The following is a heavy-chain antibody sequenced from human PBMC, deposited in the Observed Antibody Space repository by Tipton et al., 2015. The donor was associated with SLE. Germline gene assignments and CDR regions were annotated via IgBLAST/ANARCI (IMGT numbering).Heavy chain of an antibody. J-gene: IGHJ3*02. V-gene: IGHV3-30*18. Sequence: SLRLSCAASGFTFSSYGMHWVRQAPGKGLEWVAVIWYDGGNKYYADSVKGRFTISRDNSKNTLYLQMNSLRAEDTAVFYCAKDRTMVVDAFDIWGQGTMVTVSS. CDR3: AKDRTMVVDAFDI. D-gene: IGHD4/OR15-4a*01. CDR2: IWYDGGNK. CDR1: GFTFSSYG.